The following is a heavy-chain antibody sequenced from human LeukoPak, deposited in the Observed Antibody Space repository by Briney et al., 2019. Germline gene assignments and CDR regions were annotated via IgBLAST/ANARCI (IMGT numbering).Heavy chain of an antibody. CDR1: GFXFSRYG. Sequence: GGSLRLSCAASGFXFSRYGMXWXRXAPGXGLEWVAVIWYDGSNEYYADSVKGRFTIFRDNSKNTLHLQMNSLRAEDTAVYYCARPLVGDALDYWGQGTLVTVSS. CDR2: IWYDGSNE. J-gene: IGHJ4*02. V-gene: IGHV3-33*01. D-gene: IGHD1-26*01. CDR3: ARPLVGDALDY.